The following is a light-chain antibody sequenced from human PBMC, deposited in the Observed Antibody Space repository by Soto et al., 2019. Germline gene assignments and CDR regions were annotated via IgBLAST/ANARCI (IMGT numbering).Light chain of an antibody. Sequence: ETVMTQSPATLSVSPGERATLSCRASQGVSSNLAWYLQKPGQAPRLLIYSASTRATGIPARFSGSGSGTEFTLTISSLQSEDFAVYYCQQYNNWPPITFGQGTKLEIK. V-gene: IGKV3-15*01. CDR2: SAS. CDR3: QQYNNWPPIT. CDR1: QGVSSN. J-gene: IGKJ2*01.